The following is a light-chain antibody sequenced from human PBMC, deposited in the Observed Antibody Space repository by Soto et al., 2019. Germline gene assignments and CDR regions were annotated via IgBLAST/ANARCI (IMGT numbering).Light chain of an antibody. CDR3: QQRSNWPLLT. CDR1: QSVSSF. J-gene: IGKJ4*01. CDR2: DAS. V-gene: IGKV3-11*01. Sequence: EILLSQSPATLSLSPGERATLSCKASQSVSSFLAWYQQSPGQAPRLLIYDASNRATGIPARFSGSGSGTDFTLTISSLEPEDFAVYYCQQRSNWPLLTFGGGTRWIS.